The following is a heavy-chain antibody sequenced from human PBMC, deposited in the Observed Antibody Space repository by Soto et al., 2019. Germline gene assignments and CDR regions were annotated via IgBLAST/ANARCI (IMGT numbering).Heavy chain of an antibody. CDR3: ARDPGLLMTLRRGFDI. Sequence: QVHLVESGGGVVQPGRSLRLSCAASGFSFSDFAMHWVRQAPGTSLEWVAVVSSDGNGKYYADSARGRFSISRDNSNNTLYLQMDSLRTEDTAFYCCARDPGLLMTLRRGFDIWGQGAIVTVSS. D-gene: IGHD3-16*01. CDR2: VSSDGNGK. CDR1: GFSFSDFA. V-gene: IGHV3-30-3*01. J-gene: IGHJ3*02.